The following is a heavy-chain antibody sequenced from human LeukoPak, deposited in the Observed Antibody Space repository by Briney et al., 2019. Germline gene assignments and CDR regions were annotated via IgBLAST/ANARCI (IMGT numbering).Heavy chain of an antibody. CDR1: GYTLTQLS. J-gene: IGHJ3*01. D-gene: IGHD3-22*01. CDR2: GDPEDGET. V-gene: IGHV1-24*01. Sequence: ASGKVSCKVAGYTLTQLSMDWVRQAPGKGREWRGGGDPEDGETIYAQKFQGRVTMTEDTSTDTAYMELSSLRSEDTAVYYCATNYDSSGYWDFLWGQGTMVTVSS. CDR3: ATNYDSSGYWDFL.